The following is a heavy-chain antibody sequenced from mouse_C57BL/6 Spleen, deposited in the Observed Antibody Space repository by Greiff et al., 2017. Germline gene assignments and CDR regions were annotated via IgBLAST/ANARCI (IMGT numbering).Heavy chain of an antibody. J-gene: IGHJ4*01. V-gene: IGHV1-52*01. CDR1: GYTFTSYW. D-gene: IGHD2-3*01. CDR2: IDPSDSET. CDR3: ARWLLGDYYAMNN. Sequence: VQLQQPWAELVRPGSSVKLSCKASGYTFTSYWLHWVKQRPIQGLEWIGNIDPSDSETPYNKKFKDKATLTVDKSSSTAYMQLSRLTSEDSAVYYCARWLLGDYYAMNNWGQGTSVTVSS.